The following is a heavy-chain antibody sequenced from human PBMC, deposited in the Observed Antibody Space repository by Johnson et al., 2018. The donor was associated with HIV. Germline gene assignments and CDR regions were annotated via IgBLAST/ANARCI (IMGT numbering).Heavy chain of an antibody. J-gene: IGHJ3*02. CDR2: IYSGGST. V-gene: IGHV3-66*01. Sequence: VQLVESGGGLVQPGGSLRLSCAASGFTFSSYDMHWVRQATGKGLEWVSVIYSGGSTYYADSVKGRFTISRDNSKNTLYLQMNSLRAEDTAVYYCAKGWIGMQWLVLSDAFDIWGQGTMVTVSS. CDR1: GFTFSSYD. D-gene: IGHD6-19*01. CDR3: AKGWIGMQWLVLSDAFDI.